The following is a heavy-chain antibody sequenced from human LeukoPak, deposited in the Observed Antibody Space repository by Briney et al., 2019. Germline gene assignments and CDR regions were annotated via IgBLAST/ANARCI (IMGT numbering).Heavy chain of an antibody. CDR2: IRYDGSNK. CDR1: GSTFSSYD. D-gene: IGHD2-15*01. V-gene: IGHV3-30*02. Sequence: GGSLRLSCAASGSTFSSYDIHWVRQAPGRGLEWVAFIRYDGSNKYYADSVKGRLTITRDNSKNTVYLQMNSLRAEDTAVYYCARDRVVSRDAFVIWGQGTMVTVSS. CDR3: ARDRVVSRDAFVI. J-gene: IGHJ3*02.